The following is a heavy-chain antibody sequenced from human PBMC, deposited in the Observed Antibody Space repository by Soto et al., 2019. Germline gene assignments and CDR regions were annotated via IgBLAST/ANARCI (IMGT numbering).Heavy chain of an antibody. J-gene: IGHJ6*02. D-gene: IGHD3-10*01. CDR2: ISHDGSEK. V-gene: IGHV3-30*18. CDR3: AKGSQEKVSLYYALDV. Sequence: QVQLVESGGGVVQPGRSLRLSCIASGFSFSTYGMHWVRQAPGKGLEWVAVISHDGSEKSYADSVRGRFTISRDNSKNTLYRQMNSLRSEDTTVYFCAKGSQEKVSLYYALDVWGQGTSVTVS. CDR1: GFSFSTYG.